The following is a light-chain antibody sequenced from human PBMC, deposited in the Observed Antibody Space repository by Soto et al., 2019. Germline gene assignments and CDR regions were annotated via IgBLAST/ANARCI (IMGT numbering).Light chain of an antibody. J-gene: IGLJ1*01. CDR2: EVI. V-gene: IGLV2-14*01. Sequence: QSALTQPASVSGSPGQSITISCTGTSSDVGGYNYVSWYQQHPGKAPKLMIYEVINRPSGVSNRFSGSKSGNTDSLTISGLQAEDEVDYYCSSYTSSSTLVFGTGTKLTVL. CDR1: SSDVGGYNY. CDR3: SSYTSSSTLV.